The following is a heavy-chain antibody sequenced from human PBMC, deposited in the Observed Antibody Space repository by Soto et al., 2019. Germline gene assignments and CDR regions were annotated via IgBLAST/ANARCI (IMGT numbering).Heavy chain of an antibody. CDR3: ARDADYGETAGDY. CDR2: INSDGSST. J-gene: IGHJ4*02. CDR1: GFTFSSYW. D-gene: IGHD4-17*01. Sequence: GGSLRLSCAASGFTFSSYWTHWVRQAPGKGLVWVSRINSDGSSTSYADSVKGRFTISRDNAKNTLYLQMSSLRAEDTAVYYCARDADYGETAGDYWGQGTLVTVSS. V-gene: IGHV3-74*01.